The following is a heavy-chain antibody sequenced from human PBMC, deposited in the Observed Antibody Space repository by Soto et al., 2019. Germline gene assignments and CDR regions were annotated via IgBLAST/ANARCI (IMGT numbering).Heavy chain of an antibody. Sequence: PGESLKISCKGSGYSFTSYWISWVRQMPGKGLEWMGRIDPSDSYTNYSPSFQGHVTISADKSISTAYLQWSSLKASDTAMYYCARHKFIAAAGTGYHYYGMDVWGQGTTVTVSS. CDR1: GYSFTSYW. CDR2: IDPSDSYT. V-gene: IGHV5-10-1*01. J-gene: IGHJ6*02. D-gene: IGHD6-13*01. CDR3: ARHKFIAAAGTGYHYYGMDV.